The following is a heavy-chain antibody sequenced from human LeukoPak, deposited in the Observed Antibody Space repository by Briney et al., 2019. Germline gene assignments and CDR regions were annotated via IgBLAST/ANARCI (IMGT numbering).Heavy chain of an antibody. Sequence: SQTLSLTCTISGGSISGGSYYWTWIRQHPDKGLEWIGYINYSGNIYYNPSLKSRVTMSVDTSKNQFSLRLSSVTAADTAVYFCARYDSATMSGWFDPWGRGTLVTVSS. CDR2: INYSGNI. CDR3: ARYDSATMSGWFDP. J-gene: IGHJ5*02. D-gene: IGHD2-2*01. CDR1: GGSISGGSYY. V-gene: IGHV4-31*03.